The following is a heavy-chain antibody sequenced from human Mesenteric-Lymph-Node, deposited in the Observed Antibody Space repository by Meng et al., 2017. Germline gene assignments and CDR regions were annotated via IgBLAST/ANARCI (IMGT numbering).Heavy chain of an antibody. D-gene: IGHD2-21*02. J-gene: IGHJ4*02. CDR2: IWYDGSNK. Sequence: VQLVGSGGGVVQSGRSLSLSWAASGFTFSSYGMHWVRQAPGKGLEWVAVIWYDGSNKYYADSVKGRFTISRDNSKNTMYLQMDSLRGEDTAVYYCARDWGRDEPIDHWGQGTLVTVSS. CDR1: GFTFSSYG. V-gene: IGHV3-33*08. CDR3: ARDWGRDEPIDH.